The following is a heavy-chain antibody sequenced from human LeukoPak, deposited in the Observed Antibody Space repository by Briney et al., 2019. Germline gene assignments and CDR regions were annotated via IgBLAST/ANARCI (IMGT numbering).Heavy chain of an antibody. CDR1: GFTFSSYG. CDR3: AKGQGPIEYPGFDY. D-gene: IGHD2/OR15-2a*01. V-gene: IGHV3-30*18. J-gene: IGHJ4*02. CDR2: ISYDGSNK. Sequence: SGGSLRLSCAASGFTFSSYGMHWVRQAPGKGLEWVAVISYDGSNKYYADSVKGRFTISRDNSKNTLYLQMNSLRAEDTAVYYCAKGQGPIEYPGFDYWGQGTLVTVSS.